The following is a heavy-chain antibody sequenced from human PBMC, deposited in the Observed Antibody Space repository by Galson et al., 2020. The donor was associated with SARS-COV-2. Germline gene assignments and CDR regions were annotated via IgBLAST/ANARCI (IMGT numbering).Heavy chain of an antibody. CDR3: ARGDMGNDYFDY. V-gene: IGHV3-74*01. D-gene: IGHD7-27*01. Sequence: SCAASGFTFSSYWMHWVRQAPGKGLVWVSRIYSEGSSTSYADSVKGRFTISGDNAKNTLYLQMNSLRAEDTAVYYCARGDMGNDYFDYWGQGILVTVSS. J-gene: IGHJ4*02. CDR2: IYSEGSST. CDR1: GFTFSSYW.